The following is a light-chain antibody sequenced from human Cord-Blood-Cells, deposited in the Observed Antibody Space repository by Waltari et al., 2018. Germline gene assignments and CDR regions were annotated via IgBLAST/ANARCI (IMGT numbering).Light chain of an antibody. CDR1: KLGDKY. V-gene: IGLV3-1*01. CDR2: QYS. Sequence: SYELTQPPSVSVSPGQTASITCSGDKLGDKYACLYQQKPGQSPVLVIYQYSKRPSGIPDRFSGSNSGNTATLTISGTQAMDEADYYCQAWDSSTVVFGGGTKLTVL. CDR3: QAWDSSTVV. J-gene: IGLJ2*01.